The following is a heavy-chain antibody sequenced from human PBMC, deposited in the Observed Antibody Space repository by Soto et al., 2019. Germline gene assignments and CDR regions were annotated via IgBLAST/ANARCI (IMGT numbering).Heavy chain of an antibody. V-gene: IGHV4-4*02. Sequence: SEILSLTCGVSGGTVASSHWWSWVRQSPGRGLEWIGNVYHTGDTNFNPSLQSRVTFSVNKSNNQFSLRLTSVTAADTAVYFCAREIVTAGGNNYFDPWGPGTLVTVSS. CDR1: GGTVASSHW. CDR2: VYHTGDT. CDR3: AREIVTAGGNNYFDP. D-gene: IGHD2-21*02. J-gene: IGHJ5*02.